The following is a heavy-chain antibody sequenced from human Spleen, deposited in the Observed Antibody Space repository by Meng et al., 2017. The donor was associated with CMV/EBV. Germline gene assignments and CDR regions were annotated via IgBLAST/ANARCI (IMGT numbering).Heavy chain of an antibody. D-gene: IGHD1-26*01. CDR2: FDREDGET. J-gene: IGHJ4*02. CDR1: GYTLTELS. V-gene: IGHV1-24*01. Sequence: ASVKVSCKVSGYTLTELSMHWVRLAPGKGLEWLGGFDREDGETIYAQKFQGRVTITADKSTSTAYMELSSLRSEDTAVYYCARDVGALNHGYFDYWGQGTLVTVSS. CDR3: ARDVGALNHGYFDY.